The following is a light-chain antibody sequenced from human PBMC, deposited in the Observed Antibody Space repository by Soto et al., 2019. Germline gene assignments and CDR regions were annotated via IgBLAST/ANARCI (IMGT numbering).Light chain of an antibody. V-gene: IGLV2-14*01. CDR3: SSYTSSSTLSV. Sequence: QSVLTQPASVSGSPGQSITISCTGTSGDVGGYNYVSWYQQHPGKAPKLMIYEVSNRPSGVSNRLSGSKSGNTASLTISGLQAEDEADYYCSSYTSSSTLSVFGTGTKVTVL. J-gene: IGLJ1*01. CDR2: EVS. CDR1: SGDVGGYNY.